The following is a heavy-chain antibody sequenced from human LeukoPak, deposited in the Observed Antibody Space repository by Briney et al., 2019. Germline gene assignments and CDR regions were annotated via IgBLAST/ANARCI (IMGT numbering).Heavy chain of an antibody. CDR1: GDSVVTNNVA. CDR2: TYLRSKWYN. D-gene: IGHD2-21*01. Sequence: PSQTLSLTCAISGDSVVTNNVAWNWIRQSPSRGLEWLGRTYLRSKWYNEYAVSVKSRITINPDTSRNHFSLQLNSVIPEDTAVYYCTGGKYSGFDIWGQGTMVTVSS. J-gene: IGHJ3*02. CDR3: TGGKYSGFDI. V-gene: IGHV6-1*01.